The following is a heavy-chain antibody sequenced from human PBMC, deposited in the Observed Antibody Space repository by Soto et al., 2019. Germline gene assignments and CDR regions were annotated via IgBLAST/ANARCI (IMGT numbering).Heavy chain of an antibody. CDR2: ITAGAGET. Sequence: ASVKVSCKASGYTFTAHSIHWVRQAPGQRLEWLGWITAGAGETDYSQNFQGRVTITRDTSASTAYMELSSLNFEDTAIYYCARGNFPQSGSYYDSWGQGTLVTVSS. J-gene: IGHJ4*02. CDR3: ARGNFPQSGSYYDS. D-gene: IGHD1-26*01. V-gene: IGHV1-3*01. CDR1: GYTFTAHS.